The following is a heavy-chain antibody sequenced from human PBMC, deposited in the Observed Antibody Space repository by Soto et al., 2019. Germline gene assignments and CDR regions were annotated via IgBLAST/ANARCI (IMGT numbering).Heavy chain of an antibody. J-gene: IGHJ4*02. D-gene: IGHD3-3*01. Sequence: ASVKVSCKASRYTFTSYYMHWVRQAPGQGLEWMGIINPSGGSTSYAQKFQGRVTMTRDTSTSTVYMELSSLRSEDTAVYYCARDNRETYYDFWSGYYCPYWGQGTLVTVSS. CDR2: INPSGGST. CDR1: RYTFTSYY. CDR3: ARDNRETYYDFWSGYYCPY. V-gene: IGHV1-46*01.